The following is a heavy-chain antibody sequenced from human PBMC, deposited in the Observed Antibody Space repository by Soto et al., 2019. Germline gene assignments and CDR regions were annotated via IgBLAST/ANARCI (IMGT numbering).Heavy chain of an antibody. J-gene: IGHJ6*02. V-gene: IGHV3-13*01. CDR1: GFTFSSYD. CDR3: ARGYSSRCYSVYGMDV. CDR2: IGTAGDT. D-gene: IGHD6-19*01. Sequence: GGSLRLSCAASGFTFSSYDMHWVRQATGKGLEWVSAIGTAGDTYYPGSVKGRFTISRENAKNSLYLQMNSLRAGDTAVYYCARGYSSRCYSVYGMDVWGQGTTVTVSS.